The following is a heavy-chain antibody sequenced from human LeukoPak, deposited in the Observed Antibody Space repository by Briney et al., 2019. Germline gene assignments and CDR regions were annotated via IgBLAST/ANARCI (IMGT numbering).Heavy chain of an antibody. CDR2: IIPIFGTA. J-gene: IGHJ5*02. Sequence: GASVKVSCKASGGTFSSYAISWVRQAPGQGLEWMGGIIPIFGTANYAQKFQGRVTMTRNTSISTAYMELSSLRSEDTAVYYCARGYYMVRGVIRQNWFDPWGQGTLVTVSS. CDR3: ARGYYMVRGVIRQNWFDP. CDR1: GGTFSSYA. D-gene: IGHD3-10*01. V-gene: IGHV1-69*05.